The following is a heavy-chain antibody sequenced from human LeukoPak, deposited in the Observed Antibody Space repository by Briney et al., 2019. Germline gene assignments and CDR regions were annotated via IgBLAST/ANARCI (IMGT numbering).Heavy chain of an antibody. CDR1: GYTFTSNY. J-gene: IGHJ5*02. D-gene: IGHD2/OR15-2a*01. V-gene: IGHV1-46*01. CDR2: ISPSGGST. CDR3: ARDRLSRPHPNWFDP. Sequence: ASVKVSCKAFGYTFTSNYMHWVRQAPGQGPEWMGVISPSGGSTTYAQKFQGRVTLTRDMSTSTDYLELSSLRSDDTAVYYCARDRLSRPHPNWFDPWGQGTLVTVSS.